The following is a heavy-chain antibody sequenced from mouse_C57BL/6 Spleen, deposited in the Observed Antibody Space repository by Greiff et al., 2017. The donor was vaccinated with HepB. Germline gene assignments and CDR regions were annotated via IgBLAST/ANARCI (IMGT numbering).Heavy chain of an antibody. CDR1: GYTFTSYW. J-gene: IGHJ1*03. CDR2: IHPSDSDT. CDR3: ASTVVATDWYLDV. V-gene: IGHV1-74*01. D-gene: IGHD1-1*01. Sequence: QVQLQQPGAELVKPGASVKVSCKASGYTFTSYWMHWVKQRPGQGLEWIGRIHPSDSDTNYNQKFKGKATLTVDKSSSTAYMQLSSLTSEDSAVYYCASTVVATDWYLDVWAQGPRSPSPQ.